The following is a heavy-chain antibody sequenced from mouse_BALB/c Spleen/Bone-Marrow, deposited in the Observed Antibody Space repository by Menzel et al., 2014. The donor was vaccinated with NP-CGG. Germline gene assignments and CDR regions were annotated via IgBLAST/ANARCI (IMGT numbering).Heavy chain of an antibody. J-gene: IGHJ1*01. CDR1: YV. CDR3: ARYYDYEWYFDV. Sequence: YVISWVKQRTGQRLERIGELYPGSARTYYNEKFKGKATLTADKSSNTAYMQLSSLTAEDSAVYFCARYYDYEWYFDVWGAGTTVTVSS. V-gene: IGHV1-81*01. CDR2: LYPGSART. D-gene: IGHD2-4*01.